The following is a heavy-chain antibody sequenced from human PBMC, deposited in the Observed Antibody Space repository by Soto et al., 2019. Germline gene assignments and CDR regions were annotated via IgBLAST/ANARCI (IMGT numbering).Heavy chain of an antibody. CDR3: AREEGATGNWFDP. V-gene: IGHV1-69*08. CDR2: IIHILGIA. Sequence: QVQLVQSGAEVKKPGSSVKVSCKASGGTFSSYTISWVRQAPGQALEWMGRIIHILGIAKYAQKFQGRVTITEDKSPLPAYMELSSLRSEDTAVYYCAREEGATGNWFDPWGQGTLVTVSS. J-gene: IGHJ5*02. D-gene: IGHD1-26*01. CDR1: GGTFSSYT.